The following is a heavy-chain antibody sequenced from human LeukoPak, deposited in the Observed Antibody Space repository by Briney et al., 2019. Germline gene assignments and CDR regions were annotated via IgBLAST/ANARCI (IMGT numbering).Heavy chain of an antibody. Sequence: ASVKVSCKVSGYTLTELSMHWVRQAPGKGLEWMGGFDPEDGETIYAQKFQGRVTMTEDTSTDTAYMELSSLRSEDTAVYYCATGNWRRWFGVPPFDYWGQGTLVTVYS. CDR3: ATGNWRRWFGVPPFDY. J-gene: IGHJ4*02. V-gene: IGHV1-24*01. CDR2: FDPEDGET. CDR1: GYTLTELS. D-gene: IGHD3-10*01.